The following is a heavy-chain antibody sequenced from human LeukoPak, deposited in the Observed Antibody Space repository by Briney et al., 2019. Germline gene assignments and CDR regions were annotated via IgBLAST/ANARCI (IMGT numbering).Heavy chain of an antibody. CDR1: GGSMSSYY. Sequence: PSETLSLTCTVSGGSMSSYYWSWIRQPPGKGLEWIGYIYYSGSTNYNPSLKSRVTISVDTSKNQFSLKLSSVTAADTAVYYCARVNYYDSSGYYYPEYWGQGTLVTVSP. CDR3: ARVNYYDSSGYYYPEY. CDR2: IYYSGST. J-gene: IGHJ4*02. D-gene: IGHD3-22*01. V-gene: IGHV4-59*01.